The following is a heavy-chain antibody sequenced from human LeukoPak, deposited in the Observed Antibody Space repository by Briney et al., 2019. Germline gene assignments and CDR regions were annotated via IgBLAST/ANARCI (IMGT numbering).Heavy chain of an antibody. J-gene: IGHJ4*02. CDR3: AKDTSYDFWSGSLIDY. CDR1: GFTFDDYA. V-gene: IGHV3-9*03. D-gene: IGHD3-3*01. Sequence: PGGSLRLSCAASGFTFDDYAMHWVRQAPGKGLEWVSGISWNTGSIGYADSVKGRFTISRDNAKNSLYLQMNSLRAEDMALYYCAKDTSYDFWSGSLIDYWGQGTLVTVSS. CDR2: ISWNTGSI.